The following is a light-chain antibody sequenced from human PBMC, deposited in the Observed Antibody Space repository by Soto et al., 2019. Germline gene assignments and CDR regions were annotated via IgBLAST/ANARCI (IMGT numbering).Light chain of an antibody. CDR1: TSNIGCNF. CDR2: DND. CDR3: GTWDSSLSAVV. J-gene: IGLJ2*01. V-gene: IGLV1-51*01. Sequence: QSVLTQPPSLSAAPGQKVTISCSGSTSNIGCNFVSWYQQLPGTAPKLLIYDNDRRPSGIPDRFSASKSGTSATLDITGLQTGDEADYYCGTWDSSLSAVVFGAGTKLTVL.